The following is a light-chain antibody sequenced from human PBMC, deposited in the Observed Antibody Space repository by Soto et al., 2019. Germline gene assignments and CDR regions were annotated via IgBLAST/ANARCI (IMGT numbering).Light chain of an antibody. CDR2: GAS. J-gene: IGKJ1*01. CDR3: HHYKLIMRT. Sequence: EILITPSPPTLSMSPGERVILSCRASQSVNTNLAWYQQIPGHAPGLLMYGASTRATGIPSRFSGSGSGTEVTLTTISWLSEDGARYYSHHYKLIMRTYGLGT. V-gene: IGKV3-15*01. CDR1: QSVNTN.